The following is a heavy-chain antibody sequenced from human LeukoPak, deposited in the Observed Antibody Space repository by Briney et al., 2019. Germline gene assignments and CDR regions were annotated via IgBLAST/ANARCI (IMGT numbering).Heavy chain of an antibody. J-gene: IGHJ4*02. CDR1: GYTFTGYY. V-gene: IGHV1-2*02. D-gene: IGHD6-19*01. CDR2: INPNSGGT. Sequence: ASAKVSCKASGYTFTGYYMHWVRQAPGQGLEWMGWINPNSGGTNYAQKFQGRVTMTRDTSISTAYMELSRLRSDDTAVYYCARDYSGYSSGWYDYWGRGTLVTVSS. CDR3: ARDYSGYSSGWYDY.